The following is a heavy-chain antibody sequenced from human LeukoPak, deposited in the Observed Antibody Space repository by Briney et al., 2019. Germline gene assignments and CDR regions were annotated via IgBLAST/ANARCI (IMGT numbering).Heavy chain of an antibody. Sequence: GGSLRLSCAASGFPFHTFGMSWVRQAPGKGLEWVSAISGSGDSTYYADSVKGRFTISRDNSKSTLILQMNSLRVEDTALYYCTKRVKYGGTWDHFADWGQGTLVTVSS. CDR3: TKRVKYGGTWDHFAD. D-gene: IGHD1-26*01. CDR1: GFPFHTFG. V-gene: IGHV3-23*01. CDR2: ISGSGDST. J-gene: IGHJ4*02.